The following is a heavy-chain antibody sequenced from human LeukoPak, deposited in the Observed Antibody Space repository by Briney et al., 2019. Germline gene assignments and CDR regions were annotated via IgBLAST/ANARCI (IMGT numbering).Heavy chain of an antibody. J-gene: IGHJ5*02. CDR1: GGSISTYY. CDR2: IYYSGRT. CDR3: ARDLMGATAWFDP. D-gene: IGHD1-26*01. V-gene: IGHV4-59*12. Sequence: SETLSLTCTVSGGSISTYYWNWIRQSPGKGLGWIGYIYYSGRTNYNSSLKSRVTMLIDTSKNQFSLRLSSVTAADTAVYYCARDLMGATAWFDPWGQGALVTVSS.